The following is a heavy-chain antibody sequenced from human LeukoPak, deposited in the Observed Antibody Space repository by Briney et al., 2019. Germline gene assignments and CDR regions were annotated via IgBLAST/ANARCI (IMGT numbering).Heavy chain of an antibody. J-gene: IGHJ4*02. CDR1: GFTFHNYN. Sequence: GGSLRLSCAASGFTFHNYNMHWVRQAPGKGLEWVSLISWDGGTTYYADSVKGRFTISRDNSKNSLHLEMNSLRTEDTALYYCAKDTDSAIDYWGQGTLVTVSS. D-gene: IGHD2-21*01. V-gene: IGHV3-43*01. CDR2: ISWDGGTT. CDR3: AKDTDSAIDY.